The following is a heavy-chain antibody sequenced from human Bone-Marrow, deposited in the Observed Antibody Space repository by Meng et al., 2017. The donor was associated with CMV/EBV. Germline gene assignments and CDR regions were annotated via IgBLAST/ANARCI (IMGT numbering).Heavy chain of an antibody. Sequence: ASVKVFCKASGYTFTGYYMHWVRQAPGQGLEWMGWINPNSGGTNYAQKFQGRVTMTRDTSISTAYMELSRLRSDDTAVYYCARGDLTMVRGVTDYWGQGTLVTVSS. CDR1: GYTFTGYY. J-gene: IGHJ4*02. V-gene: IGHV1-2*02. CDR3: ARGDLTMVRGVTDY. D-gene: IGHD3-10*01. CDR2: INPNSGGT.